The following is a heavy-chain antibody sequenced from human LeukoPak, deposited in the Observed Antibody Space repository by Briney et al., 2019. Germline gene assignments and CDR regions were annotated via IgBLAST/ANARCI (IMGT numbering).Heavy chain of an antibody. CDR3: AREAHYYDSSGFPPTGAFDI. Sequence: ASVKVSCKASGYTFTSYDINWVRQATGQGLEWMGWMNPNSGNTGYAQKFQGRVTITRNTSISTAYMELRSLRSEDTAVYYCAREAHYYDSSGFPPTGAFDIWGQGTMVTVSS. J-gene: IGHJ3*02. D-gene: IGHD3-22*01. CDR1: GYTFTSYD. CDR2: MNPNSGNT. V-gene: IGHV1-8*03.